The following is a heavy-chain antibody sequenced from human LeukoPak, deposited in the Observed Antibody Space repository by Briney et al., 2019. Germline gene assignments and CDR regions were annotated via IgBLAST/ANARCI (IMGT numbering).Heavy chain of an antibody. CDR1: GYSFTSYW. Sequence: GESLKISCKGSGYSFTSYWIGWVRQMPGKGLEWMGIIYPGDSDTSYSPSFQGQVTISADKSISTAYLLWSSLKASDTAMYYCARLKRPRIRYFDWLLTGAFNWFDPWGQGTLVTVSS. V-gene: IGHV5-51*01. D-gene: IGHD3-9*01. J-gene: IGHJ5*02. CDR3: ARLKRPRIRYFDWLLTGAFNWFDP. CDR2: IYPGDSDT.